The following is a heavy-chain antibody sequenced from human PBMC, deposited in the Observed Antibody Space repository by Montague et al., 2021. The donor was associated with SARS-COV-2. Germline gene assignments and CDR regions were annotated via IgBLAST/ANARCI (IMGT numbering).Heavy chain of an antibody. Sequence: CAISGDSVWSNTAAWNWIRQSPSGGLEWLGRTNYRSKWTIDYERSGEGRISIDPDTSKNQFFLHLRSVTPEDTGVYYCVRDTGSAQAGFDAWGQGTLVTVSS. J-gene: IGHJ4*02. D-gene: IGHD4-17*01. CDR1: GDSVWSNTAA. V-gene: IGHV6-1*01. CDR2: TNYRSKWTI. CDR3: VRDTGSAQAGFDA.